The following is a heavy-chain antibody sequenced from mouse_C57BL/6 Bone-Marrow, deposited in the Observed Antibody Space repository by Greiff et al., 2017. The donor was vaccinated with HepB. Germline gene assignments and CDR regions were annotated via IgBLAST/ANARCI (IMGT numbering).Heavy chain of an antibody. CDR1: GYTFTSYD. CDR2: IYPRDGST. V-gene: IGHV1-85*01. Sequence: QVQLQQSGPELVKPGASVKLSCKASGYTFTSYDINWVKQRPGQGLEWIGWIYPRDGSTKYNEKFKGKATLTVDTSSSTPYMQLSSLTSEDSAVYYCARRGRLLRGPFDVWGTGTTVTVSS. CDR3: ARRGRLLRGPFDV. D-gene: IGHD1-1*01. J-gene: IGHJ1*03.